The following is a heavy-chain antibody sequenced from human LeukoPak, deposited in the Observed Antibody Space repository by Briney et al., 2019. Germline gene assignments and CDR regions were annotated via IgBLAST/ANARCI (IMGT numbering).Heavy chain of an antibody. D-gene: IGHD3-22*01. J-gene: IGHJ4*02. V-gene: IGHV3-23*01. CDR1: GFTFRRNG. Sequence: GGSLRLSCAASGFTFRRNGMSWVRKAPGKGLEWVSSISGSGDKTYYADSVKGRFTISRDNSKSTMYLQMNSLRAEDTAVYHCAKTNGYYDLWGQGTLVIVSS. CDR3: AKTNGYYDL. CDR2: ISGSGDKT.